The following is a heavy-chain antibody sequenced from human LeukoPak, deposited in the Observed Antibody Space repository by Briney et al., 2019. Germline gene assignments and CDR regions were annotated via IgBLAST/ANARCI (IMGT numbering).Heavy chain of an antibody. D-gene: IGHD3-3*01. CDR2: ICYSGST. CDR1: GGSISSSSYY. J-gene: IGHJ4*02. Sequence: PSETLSLTCTVSGGSISSSSYYWGWIRQPPGKGLEWIGSICYSGSTYYNPSLKSRVTISVDTSKNQFSLKLSSVTAADTAVYYCARLGLSIFGVVISEQVDYWGQGTLVTVSS. V-gene: IGHV4-39*01. CDR3: ARLGLSIFGVVISEQVDY.